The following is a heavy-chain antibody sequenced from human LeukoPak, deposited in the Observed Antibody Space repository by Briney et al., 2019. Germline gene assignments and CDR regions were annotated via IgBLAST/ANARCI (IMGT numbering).Heavy chain of an antibody. D-gene: IGHD1-26*01. Sequence: PLASVKVSCKAFGYIFTNYGINWVRQAPGQGLEWMGWISAYNGNTKYTQKLQDRVTMTTDTSTSTAYMELKTLRSDDTAVYFCARAGYSRFVDDLDYWGQGTLVTVSS. CDR3: ARAGYSRFVDDLDY. CDR2: ISAYNGNT. V-gene: IGHV1-18*01. J-gene: IGHJ4*02. CDR1: GYIFTNYG.